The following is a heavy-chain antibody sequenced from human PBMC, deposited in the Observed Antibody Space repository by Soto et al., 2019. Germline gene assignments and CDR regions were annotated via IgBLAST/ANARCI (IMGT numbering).Heavy chain of an antibody. CDR3: ARDTGGSYDF. CDR1: GFSFSDYY. V-gene: IGHV3-72*01. D-gene: IGHD1-26*01. J-gene: IGHJ4*02. Sequence: GGSLRLSCAASGFSFSDYYMDWVRQLPGKGPEWVGRSRNKANSYTSEYAPSVKGRFTISRHDSEDSMYLQMSSLKTEDTAVYYCARDTGGSYDFWGQGALVTVSS. CDR2: SRNKANSYTS.